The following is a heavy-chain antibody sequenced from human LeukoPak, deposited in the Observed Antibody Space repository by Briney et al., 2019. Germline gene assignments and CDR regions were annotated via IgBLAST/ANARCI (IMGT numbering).Heavy chain of an antibody. CDR1: GFTFSSYE. V-gene: IGHV3-48*03. Sequence: GGSLRLSCAASGFTFSSYEMIWVREAPGEGLEWVSYISNSDSTVHYADSVKGRFTISRDNAQNSLHLQMSSLRAEGTAVYYCARVEDDYGDYYYGMDVWGQGTTVTVSS. D-gene: IGHD4-17*01. CDR3: ARVEDDYGDYYYGMDV. J-gene: IGHJ6*02. CDR2: ISNSDSTV.